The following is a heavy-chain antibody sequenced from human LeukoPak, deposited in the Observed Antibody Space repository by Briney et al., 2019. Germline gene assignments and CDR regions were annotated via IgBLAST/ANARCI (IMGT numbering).Heavy chain of an antibody. Sequence: SETLSLTCTVSGGSIRSSYYYWGWIRQPPGKGLEWIGEIYHNGSTNYNPSLKSRVTISVDKSKNQFSLKLSSVTAADTAVYYCARASAAAMSSTFDYWGQGTLVTVSS. V-gene: IGHV4-39*07. CDR1: GGSIRSSYYY. CDR2: IYHNGST. D-gene: IGHD2-2*01. CDR3: ARASAAAMSSTFDY. J-gene: IGHJ4*02.